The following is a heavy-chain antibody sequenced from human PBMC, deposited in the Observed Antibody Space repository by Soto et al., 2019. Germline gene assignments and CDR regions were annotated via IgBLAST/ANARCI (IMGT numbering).Heavy chain of an antibody. D-gene: IGHD7-27*01. V-gene: IGHV3-48*01. CDR1: GFILSECA. CDR2: IRSSSSVI. CDR3: ARDLSRGSNWYYYMDV. Sequence: EVQLVESGGGLVQPGGSLRLSCATSGFILSECAMNWVRQAPGKGLEWVSYIRSSSSVIDYADSVKGRFTVSRDNARNSLYLQMNSRRAKDTAVYYCARDLSRGSNWYYYMDVWGKGTTVTASS. J-gene: IGHJ6*03.